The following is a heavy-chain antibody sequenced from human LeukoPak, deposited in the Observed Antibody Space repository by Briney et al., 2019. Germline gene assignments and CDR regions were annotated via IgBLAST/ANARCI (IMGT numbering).Heavy chain of an antibody. Sequence: GGSLRLSCSASGFIFSNYGMYWVRQAPGKGLEWVAVISYDGSNKYYADSVKGRFTISRDNSKNTLYLQMNSLRAEDTAVYYCAKFFVPGTRAFDIRGQGTMVTVSS. CDR2: ISYDGSNK. CDR1: GFIFSNYG. V-gene: IGHV3-30*18. J-gene: IGHJ3*02. CDR3: AKFFVPGTRAFDI. D-gene: IGHD6-13*01.